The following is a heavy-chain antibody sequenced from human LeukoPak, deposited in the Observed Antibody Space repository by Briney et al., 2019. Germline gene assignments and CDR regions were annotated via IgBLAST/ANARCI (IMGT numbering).Heavy chain of an antibody. D-gene: IGHD3-10*02. CDR1: GFTFSSYE. Sequence: GGSLRLSCAASGFTFSSYEMNWAREAPGKGLEWVSYISSSGSTIYYADSLKGRFTISRDNARNSLYLQMNSLRAEDTAVYYCAELGITMIGGVWGKGTTVTISS. CDR3: AELGITMIGGV. V-gene: IGHV3-48*03. J-gene: IGHJ6*04. CDR2: ISSSGSTI.